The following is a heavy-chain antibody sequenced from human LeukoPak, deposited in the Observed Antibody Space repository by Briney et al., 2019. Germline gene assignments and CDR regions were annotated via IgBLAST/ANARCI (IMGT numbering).Heavy chain of an antibody. Sequence: ASVQVSCNASGYTFTSYGISWMRQAPGQGLEWMGWSSAYNGNTNYAQKLQGRVTMTTDTSTSTAYMELRSLRSDDTAVYYCARDSIAAAGKADYYMDVWGKGTTVTVSS. V-gene: IGHV1-18*01. D-gene: IGHD6-13*01. CDR3: ARDSIAAAGKADYYMDV. CDR2: SSAYNGNT. J-gene: IGHJ6*03. CDR1: GYTFTSYG.